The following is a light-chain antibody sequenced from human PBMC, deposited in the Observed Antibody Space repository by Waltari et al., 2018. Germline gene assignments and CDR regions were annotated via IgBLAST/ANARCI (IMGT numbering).Light chain of an antibody. CDR1: QNIVST. J-gene: IGKJ1*01. Sequence: IVLTQSPGTLSLSPRERATLSCRASQNIVSTLAWYQQKPAQAPRLLIYGAYTRATGIPDRFSGSGSGTDFSLTISGLEPEDLAVYYCQHYVRLPVTFGQGTKVEIK. CDR2: GAY. V-gene: IGKV3-20*01. CDR3: QHYVRLPVT.